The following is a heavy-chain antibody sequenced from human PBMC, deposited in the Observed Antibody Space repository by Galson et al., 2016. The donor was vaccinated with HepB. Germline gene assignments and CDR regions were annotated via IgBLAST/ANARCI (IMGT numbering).Heavy chain of an antibody. J-gene: IGHJ3*02. CDR3: ARGGGIVATFYPFDI. V-gene: IGHV4-4*02. CDR2: IYHSGQA. D-gene: IGHD5-12*01. Sequence: SETLSLTCAVSGGSIKTIKWWSWVRQAPGKGLEWIGEIYHSGQANYNPSLKSRVMMSVDTSKNLFSLRLNSVTAADTALYYCARGGGIVATFYPFDIWGQGTGVTVSS. CDR1: GGSIKTIKW.